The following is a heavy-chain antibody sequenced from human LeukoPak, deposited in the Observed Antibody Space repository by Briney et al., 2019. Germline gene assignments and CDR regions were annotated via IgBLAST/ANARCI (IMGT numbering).Heavy chain of an antibody. CDR3: ARGLLGLEWLSPPRSNYYYYGMDV. CDR1: GGSVSGGSYY. CDR2: IYYSGST. V-gene: IGHV4-61*01. D-gene: IGHD3-3*01. J-gene: IGHJ6*02. Sequence: PSETLSLTCTVSGGSVSGGSYYWSWIRQPPGKGLEWIGYIYYSGSTNYNPSLKSRVTISVDTSKNQFSLKLSSVTAADTAVYYCARGLLGLEWLSPPRSNYYYYGMDVWGQGTTVTVSS.